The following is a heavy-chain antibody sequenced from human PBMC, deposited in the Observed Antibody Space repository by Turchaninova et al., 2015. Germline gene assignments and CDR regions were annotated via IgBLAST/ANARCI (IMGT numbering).Heavy chain of an antibody. J-gene: IGHJ4*02. CDR1: GGDYIGKS. V-gene: IGHV4-34*01. Sequence: QVTLPPWGAGLLKHLETRSLTVAVLGGDYIGKSRPWIRQPPGKGLECNGEINHSGSTNYNPSLKSRVTISVYTSKNQFSLKLSSVTAADTAVYYCARVFAGYCSGGSCYRIPKGFDYWGQGTLVTVSS. CDR3: ARVFAGYCSGGSCYRIPKGFDY. D-gene: IGHD2-15*01. CDR2: INHSGST.